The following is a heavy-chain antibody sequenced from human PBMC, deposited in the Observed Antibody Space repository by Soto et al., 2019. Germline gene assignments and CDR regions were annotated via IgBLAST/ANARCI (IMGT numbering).Heavy chain of an antibody. Sequence: KPSETLSLTCTVSGGSISSSSYYWGWIRQPPGKGLEWIGGIYYSGSTYYNPSLKSRVTISVDTSKNQFSLKLSSVTAADTAVYYCARDLTPNYDREKGVYYYYMDVWGKGSTVTVSS. CDR1: GGSISSSSYY. V-gene: IGHV4-39*07. CDR2: IYYSGST. D-gene: IGHD3-22*01. CDR3: ARDLTPNYDREKGVYYYYMDV. J-gene: IGHJ6*03.